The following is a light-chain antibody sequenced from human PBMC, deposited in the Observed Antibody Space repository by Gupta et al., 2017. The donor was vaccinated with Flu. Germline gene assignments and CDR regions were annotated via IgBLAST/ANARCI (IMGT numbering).Light chain of an antibody. CDR1: QSLSSSY. V-gene: IGKV3-20*01. CDR2: GAS. CDR3: QQYGSSPYS. J-gene: IGKJ2*03. Sequence: EMVFTQSPGTLSLSPGERATLSCRASQSLSSSYLAWYQQRRGQVPRLLIYGASSRATGIPDRFSGSGSGTEFTLTISRLEPEDFAVYYCQQYGSSPYSFGQGTKLEIK.